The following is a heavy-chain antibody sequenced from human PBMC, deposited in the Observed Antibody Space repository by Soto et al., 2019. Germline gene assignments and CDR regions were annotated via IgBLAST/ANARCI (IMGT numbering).Heavy chain of an antibody. CDR3: ARDKDWAFDY. CDR1: GFTFSSYS. CDR2: IFATSTTI. D-gene: IGHD3-9*01. Sequence: EVQLVESGGGLVQPGGSLRLSCVASGFTFSSYSMVWVRQAPGKGLEWVSYIFATSTTIYYPDSVKGRFTVSRDNAQNSLFLLMNSLRAEDTAVYYCARDKDWAFDYWGQGTLVTVSS. V-gene: IGHV3-48*04. J-gene: IGHJ4*02.